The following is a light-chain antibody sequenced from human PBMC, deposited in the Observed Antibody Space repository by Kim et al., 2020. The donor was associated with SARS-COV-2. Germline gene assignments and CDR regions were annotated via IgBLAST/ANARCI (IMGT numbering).Light chain of an antibody. CDR2: DVS. CDR3: SSYTRSTTNYV. J-gene: IGLJ1*01. CDR1: SSDVGGYNY. V-gene: IGLV2-14*03. Sequence: SITISCTGTSSDVGGYNYVSWYQQHPGKAPKLMICDVSNRPSGVSNRFSGSKSGNTASLTISGLQAEDEADYYCSSYTRSTTNYVFGTGTKVTVL.